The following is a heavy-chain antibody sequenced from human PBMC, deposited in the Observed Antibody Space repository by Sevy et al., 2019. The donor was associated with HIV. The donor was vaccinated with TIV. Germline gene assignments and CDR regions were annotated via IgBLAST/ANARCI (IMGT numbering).Heavy chain of an antibody. Sequence: ASVKVSCKASGYLFTTKAMNWVRQAPGQGLEWMGWNKTNTGTATYAQDFTGRFVFSLDTSVNTAYLQISSLEAEDTAIYYCARNLRDMTAVGPGGDYWGQGTLVTVSS. J-gene: IGHJ4*02. CDR2: NKTNTGTA. D-gene: IGHD4-17*01. CDR3: ARNLRDMTAVGPGGDY. V-gene: IGHV7-4-1*02. CDR1: GYLFTTKA.